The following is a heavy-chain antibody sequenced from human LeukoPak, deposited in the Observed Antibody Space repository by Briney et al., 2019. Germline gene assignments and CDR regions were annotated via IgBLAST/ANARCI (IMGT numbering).Heavy chain of an antibody. Sequence: SETLSLTCTVSGGSISSGSYYWSWIRQPAGKGLEWIGRIYTSGSTNYNPSLKSRVTISVDTSKNQFSLKLSSVTAADTAVYYCARGRYYGSGSYYNYWGQGTLVTVSS. D-gene: IGHD3-10*01. J-gene: IGHJ4*02. V-gene: IGHV4-61*02. CDR3: ARGRYYGSGSYYNY. CDR2: IYTSGST. CDR1: GGSISSGSYY.